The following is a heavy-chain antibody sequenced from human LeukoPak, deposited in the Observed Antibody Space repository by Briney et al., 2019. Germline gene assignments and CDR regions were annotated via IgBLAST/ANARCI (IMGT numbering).Heavy chain of an antibody. J-gene: IGHJ1*01. V-gene: IGHV3-30*18. CDR2: ISYDGGNK. Sequence: GGSLRLSCAASGFTFSYYGMHWVRQAPGKGLEWVAVISYDGGNKYYADSVKGRFTISRDNSKNTLYLQMNSLRAEDTAVYYCAKSPVYFDWLLTIEYFQHWGQGTLVTVSS. CDR3: AKSPVYFDWLLTIEYFQH. CDR1: GFTFSYYG. D-gene: IGHD3-9*01.